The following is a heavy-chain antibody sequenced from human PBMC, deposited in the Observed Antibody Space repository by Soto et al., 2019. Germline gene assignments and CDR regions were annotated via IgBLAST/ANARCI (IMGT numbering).Heavy chain of an antibody. V-gene: IGHV1-69*10. Sequence: GASVKVSCKASGCTFTSYAINWVRQAPGQGLEWMGGIIPIFGIANYAQKLQGRVTITADKSTSTAYMELSSLRSEDTAVYYCARKADGSSTYYGYFDYWGQGTLVTVSS. J-gene: IGHJ4*02. CDR1: GCTFTSYA. CDR2: IIPIFGIA. D-gene: IGHD6-13*01. CDR3: ARKADGSSTYYGYFDY.